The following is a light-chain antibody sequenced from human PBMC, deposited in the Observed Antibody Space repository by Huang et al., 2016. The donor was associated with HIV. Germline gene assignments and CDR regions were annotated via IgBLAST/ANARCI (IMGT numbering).Light chain of an antibody. CDR3: QKYDTWPFT. Sequence: EIVMTQSPAILSASLGERVTLSCKASQCIGRDFAWYQQKPGQAPLLLLYGTSTRATGVPARFSGSGAGTDFTLTISRLESEDFAVYFCQKYDTWPFTFGPGAKVDIK. CDR2: GTS. V-gene: IGKV3-15*01. CDR1: QCIGRD. J-gene: IGKJ3*01.